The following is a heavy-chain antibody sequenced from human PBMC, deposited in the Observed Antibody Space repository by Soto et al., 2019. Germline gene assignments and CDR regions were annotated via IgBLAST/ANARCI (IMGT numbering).Heavy chain of an antibody. J-gene: IGHJ5*02. CDR2: IYATGTT. CDR3: VRDGTKTLRDWFDP. D-gene: IGHD1-1*01. Sequence: SETLSLTCTVSGASISGFYWSWIRKSAGRGLEWIGRIYATGTTDYNPSLKSRVMMSVDTSKKQFSLKLRSVTAADTAVYYCVRDGTKTLRDWFDPWGQGISVTVSS. V-gene: IGHV4-4*07. CDR1: GASISGFY.